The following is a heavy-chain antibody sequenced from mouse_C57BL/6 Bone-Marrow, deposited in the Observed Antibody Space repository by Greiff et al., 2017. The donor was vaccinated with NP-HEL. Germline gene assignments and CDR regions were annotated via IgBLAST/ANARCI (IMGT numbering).Heavy chain of an antibody. CDR3: AREETNPYFDY. V-gene: IGHV5-4*01. Sequence: EVMLVESGGGLVKPGGSLKLSCAASGFTFSSYAMSWVRQTPEKRLEWVATISDGGSYTYYPDNVKGRFTISRDNAKNNLYLQMSHLKSEDTAMYYCAREETNPYFDYWGQGTTLTVSS. CDR1: GFTFSSYA. J-gene: IGHJ2*01. CDR2: ISDGGSYT.